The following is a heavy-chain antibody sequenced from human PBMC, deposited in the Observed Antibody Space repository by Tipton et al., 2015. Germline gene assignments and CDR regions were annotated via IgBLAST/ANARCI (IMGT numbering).Heavy chain of an antibody. CDR3: ACQDYDSLTRDYQTVDY. CDR2: THYTGSA. V-gene: IGHV4-59*11. CDR1: GDSISAHY. J-gene: IGHJ4*02. Sequence: GLVKPSETLSLMCAVAGDSISAHYWNWIRQSPGKALEWIGYTHYTGSANYNPSLKSRVTISVDKSKNQFSLKLSSVAAADTAVYYCACQDYDSLTRDYQTVDYWGQGTLVTVSS. D-gene: IGHD3-9*01.